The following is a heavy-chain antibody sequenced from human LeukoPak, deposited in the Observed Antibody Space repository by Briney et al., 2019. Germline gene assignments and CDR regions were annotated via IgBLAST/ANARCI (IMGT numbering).Heavy chain of an antibody. V-gene: IGHV4-34*01. D-gene: IGHD3-16*01. Sequence: SETLSLTCAVYGGSFSGYYWSWIRQPPGKGLEWIGEINHSGSTNYNPSLKSRVTISVDTSKNQFSLKLSSVTAADTAVYYCARLPRGLIRSYWGQGTLVTVSS. J-gene: IGHJ4*02. CDR3: ARLPRGLIRSY. CDR1: GGSFSGYY. CDR2: INHSGST.